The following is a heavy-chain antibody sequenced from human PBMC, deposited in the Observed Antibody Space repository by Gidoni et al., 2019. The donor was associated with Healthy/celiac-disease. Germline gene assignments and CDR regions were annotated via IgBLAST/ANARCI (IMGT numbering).Heavy chain of an antibody. Sequence: EVQLVESGGGLVQPGRSLRLSCAASGFTFDDYAMHWVRQAPGKGLEWVSGISWNSGSIGYADSVKGRFTISRDNAKNSLYLQMNSLRAEDTALYYCAKDTIPVYYYYGMDVWGQGTTVTVSS. V-gene: IGHV3-9*01. CDR2: ISWNSGSI. J-gene: IGHJ6*02. D-gene: IGHD2-21*01. CDR3: AKDTIPVYYYYGMDV. CDR1: GFTFDDYA.